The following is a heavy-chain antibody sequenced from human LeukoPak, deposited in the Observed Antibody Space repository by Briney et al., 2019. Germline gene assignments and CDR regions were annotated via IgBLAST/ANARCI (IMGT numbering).Heavy chain of an antibody. CDR3: ARGSDFWSRQFDY. Sequence: SETLSLTCAVYGGSFSGYYWSWIRQPPGKGLEWIGEINHSGSTNYNPSLKSRVTIPVDTSKNQFSLKLSSVTAADTAVYYCARGSDFWSRQFDYWGQGTLVTVSS. D-gene: IGHD3-3*01. CDR2: INHSGST. V-gene: IGHV4-34*01. J-gene: IGHJ4*02. CDR1: GGSFSGYY.